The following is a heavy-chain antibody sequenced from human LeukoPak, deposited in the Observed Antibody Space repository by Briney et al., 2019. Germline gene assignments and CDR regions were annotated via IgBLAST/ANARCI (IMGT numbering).Heavy chain of an antibody. CDR3: ARGVDDIAVAGHFDY. Sequence: GGPLRLSCAASGFTFTNYEMTWVRQAPGKGLEWVSYISSSGTTIYYADSVKGRFTISRDNAKNSLYLQMNSLRAEDTAVYYCARGVDDIAVAGHFDYWGQGTLVTVSS. CDR2: ISSSGTTI. D-gene: IGHD6-19*01. CDR1: GFTFTNYE. J-gene: IGHJ4*02. V-gene: IGHV3-48*03.